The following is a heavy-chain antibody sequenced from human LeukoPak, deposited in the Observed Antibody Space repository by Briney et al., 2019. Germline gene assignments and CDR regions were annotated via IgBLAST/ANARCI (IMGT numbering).Heavy chain of an antibody. D-gene: IGHD3-9*01. V-gene: IGHV3-21*01. CDR3: AGHKHDILTGSSPYPFDP. Sequence: GGSLRLSCAASGFTFSRYSMNWVRQAPGKGLEWVSSISISSNYIYYADSVKGRFTISRDNAKNSLYLQVNSLRAEDTAVYYCAGHKHDILTGSSPYPFDPWGQGTLVTVSS. J-gene: IGHJ5*02. CDR2: ISISSNYI. CDR1: GFTFSRYS.